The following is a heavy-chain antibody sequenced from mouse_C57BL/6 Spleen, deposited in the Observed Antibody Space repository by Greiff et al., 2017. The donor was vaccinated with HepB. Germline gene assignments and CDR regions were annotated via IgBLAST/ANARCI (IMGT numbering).Heavy chain of an antibody. V-gene: IGHV1-9*01. CDR1: GYTFTGYW. D-gene: IGHD2-1*01. CDR2: ILPGSGST. J-gene: IGHJ3*01. CDR3: AREGIYYGNSSWFAY. Sequence: VQRVESGAELMKPGASVKLSCKATGYTFTGYWIEWVKQRPGHGLEWIGEILPGSGSTNYNEKFKGKATFTADTSSNTAYMQLSSLTTEDSAIYYCAREGIYYGNSSWFAYWGQGTLVTVSA.